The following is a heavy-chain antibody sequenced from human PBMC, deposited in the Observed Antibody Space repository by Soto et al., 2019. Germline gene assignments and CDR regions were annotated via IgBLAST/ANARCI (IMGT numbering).Heavy chain of an antibody. CDR2: IYYSGST. CDR3: ARDRTVSGYYYYGMDV. CDR1: GGSVSSGSYY. V-gene: IGHV4-61*01. J-gene: IGHJ6*02. D-gene: IGHD4-17*01. Sequence: SETLSLTCTVSGGSVSSGSYYWSWIRQPPGKGLEWIGYIYYSGSTNYNPSLKSRVTISVDTSKNQFSLKLSSVTAADTAVYXCARDRTVSGYYYYGMDVWGQGTTVTVS.